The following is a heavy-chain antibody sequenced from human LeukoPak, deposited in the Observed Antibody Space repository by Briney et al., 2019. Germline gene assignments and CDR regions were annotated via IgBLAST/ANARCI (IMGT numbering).Heavy chain of an antibody. V-gene: IGHV3-48*03. CDR2: ISSSGSNI. J-gene: IGHJ4*02. D-gene: IGHD3-22*01. CDR1: GFTFSSYE. Sequence: GGSLKLSCAASGFTFSSYEMNWIRQAPGKGLEWVSYISSSGSNIYYADSVKGRFTISRDNAKNSLYLQMNSLRAEDTAVYYCARDPPYYYESSGYEGGDYWGQGTLVTVSS. CDR3: ARDPPYYYESSGYEGGDY.